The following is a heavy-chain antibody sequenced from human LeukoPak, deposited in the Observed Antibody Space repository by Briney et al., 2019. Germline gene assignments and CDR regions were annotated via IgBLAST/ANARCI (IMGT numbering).Heavy chain of an antibody. CDR3: AKDNGWLWYED. J-gene: IGHJ4*02. Sequence: PGRSLRLSCAASGFTFSSYAMHWVRQAPGKGLEWVAVISYDGSNKYYADSVKGRFTISRDNSKNTMFLEMISLTADDTAVYYCAKDNGWLWYEDWSQGIRVTVSS. D-gene: IGHD5-18*01. CDR1: GFTFSSYA. CDR2: ISYDGSNK. V-gene: IGHV3-30*04.